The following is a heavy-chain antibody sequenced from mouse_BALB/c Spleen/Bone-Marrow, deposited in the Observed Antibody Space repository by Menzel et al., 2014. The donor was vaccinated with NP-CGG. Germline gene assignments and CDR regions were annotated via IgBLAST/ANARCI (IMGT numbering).Heavy chain of an antibody. D-gene: IGHD1-2*01. V-gene: IGHV5-6-3*01. Sequence: EVQLVESGGGLVQPGGSLKLSCAASGFTFSSYGMSWVRQTPDRRLELVATINSNGGSTYYPDSVKGRFTISRDNAKNTLYLQMSSLKSEDTAMYYCARVVTTATLYWYFDVWGAGTTVTVSS. CDR3: ARVVTTATLYWYFDV. CDR1: GFTFSSYG. CDR2: INSNGGST. J-gene: IGHJ1*01.